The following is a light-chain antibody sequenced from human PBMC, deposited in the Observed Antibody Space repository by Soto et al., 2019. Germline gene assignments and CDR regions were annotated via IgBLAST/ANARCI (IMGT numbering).Light chain of an antibody. CDR1: SSDGGSYNY. J-gene: IGLJ2*01. CDR2: EVA. CDR3: SSYTTTNPVV. V-gene: IGLV2-14*01. Sequence: QSALTQPASVSGSPGQSITISCTGTSSDGGSYNYVSWYQHHPGKAPKVIIYEVANRPSEISNRFSGSKSGNTAYLTISGLQAEDAADYYCSSYTTTNPVVFAGGTKLTVL.